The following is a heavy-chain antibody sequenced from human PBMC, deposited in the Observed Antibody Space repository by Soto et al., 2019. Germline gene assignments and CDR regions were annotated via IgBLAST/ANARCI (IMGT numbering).Heavy chain of an antibody. V-gene: IGHV3-53*01. CDR1: GFTVSSYY. CDR2: IYSDGST. CDR3: AKNGLDNSPSAIDS. Sequence: PGGSLRLSCAVSGFTVSSYYMNWVRQTPGKGLEWVSVIYSDGSTYYADSVKGRFTISRDNSKNTLYLQMNSLRAEDTALYYCAKNGLDNSPSAIDSWGPGTLVTVSS. D-gene: IGHD2-8*01. J-gene: IGHJ4*02.